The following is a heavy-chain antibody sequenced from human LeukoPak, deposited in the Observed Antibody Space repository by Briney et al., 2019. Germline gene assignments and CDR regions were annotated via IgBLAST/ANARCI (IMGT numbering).Heavy chain of an antibody. CDR3: ARPDYGGTRTAFDI. Sequence: AAVKLTLSSSGYKFNTYGITRVRQPPGQGLEWMGWISAYNGKTDYAQKVQGRGTLTTDTSTSTAYMELRSLRSDDTAVYYCARPDYGGTRTAFDIWGRGTMVTVSS. CDR1: GYKFNTYG. J-gene: IGHJ3*02. V-gene: IGHV1-18*01. D-gene: IGHD4-23*01. CDR2: ISAYNGKT.